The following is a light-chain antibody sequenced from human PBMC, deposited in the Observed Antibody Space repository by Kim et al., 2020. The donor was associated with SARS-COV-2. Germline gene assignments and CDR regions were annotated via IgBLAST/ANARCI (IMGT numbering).Light chain of an antibody. CDR2: GNF. CDR1: RTNIGAGFD. Sequence: QRVTISCTGGRTNIGAGFDVHWYQQFPGSAPKVLIYGNFNRPSGVPDRFSGSRSGHSASLTITGLQADDEGDYYCQSYDNSLSGLVFGGGTQLTVL. CDR3: QSYDNSLSGLV. J-gene: IGLJ2*01. V-gene: IGLV1-40*01.